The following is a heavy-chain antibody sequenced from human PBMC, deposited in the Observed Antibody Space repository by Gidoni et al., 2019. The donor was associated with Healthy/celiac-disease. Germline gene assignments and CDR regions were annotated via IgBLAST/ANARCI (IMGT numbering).Heavy chain of an antibody. J-gene: IGHJ5*02. CDR1: GFTFSSYG. CDR2: IWYDGSNK. CDR3: ARDIGSGSYSHS. Sequence: QVQLVESGGGVVQPGRSLRLSCAASGFTFSSYGMHWVRQAPGKGLEWVAVIWYDGSNKYYADSVKGRFTISRDNSKNTLYLQMNSLRAEDTAVYYCARDIGSGSYSHSWGQGTLVTVSS. V-gene: IGHV3-33*01. D-gene: IGHD1-26*01.